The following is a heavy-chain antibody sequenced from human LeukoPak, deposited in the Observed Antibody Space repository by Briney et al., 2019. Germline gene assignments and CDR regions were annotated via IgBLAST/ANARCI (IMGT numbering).Heavy chain of an antibody. CDR2: IYYSGST. CDR1: GGAISNYY. CDR3: ASLSAYCGGDCYSDY. Sequence: SETLCLTCTVSGGAISNYYWGCGRQPPGEGVEWGGDIYYSGSTNYNTSLKSGVTISVATSKNQFSLKLASVTAADTAVYYCASLSAYCGGDCYSDYWGQGTLVTVSS. V-gene: IGHV4-59*08. D-gene: IGHD2-21*02. J-gene: IGHJ4*02.